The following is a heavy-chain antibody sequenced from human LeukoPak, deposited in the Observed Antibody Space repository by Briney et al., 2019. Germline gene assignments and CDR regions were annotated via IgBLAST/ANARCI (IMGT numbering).Heavy chain of an antibody. V-gene: IGHV3-23*01. CDR3: ANMEIAAGGRFDAFDI. J-gene: IGHJ3*02. Sequence: GGSLRLSCAASGFTFSSYAMSWVRQAPGKGLDWVSVISGSGGSTYYADSVKGRFTISRDNSKNTLHLQMNSLRVEDTAVYYCANMEIAAGGRFDAFDIWGQGTMVTVSS. D-gene: IGHD6-13*01. CDR2: ISGSGGST. CDR1: GFTFSSYA.